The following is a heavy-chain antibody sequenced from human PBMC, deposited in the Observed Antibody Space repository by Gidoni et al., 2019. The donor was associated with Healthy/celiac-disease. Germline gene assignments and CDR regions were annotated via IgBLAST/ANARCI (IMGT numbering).Heavy chain of an antibody. Sequence: QLQLQESGPGLVKPSETLSLTCTVSGGSISSSSYYWGWIRQPPGKGLEWIGSIYYSGGTYYNPSLKSRVTISVDTSKNQFSLKLSSVTAADTAVYYCARHSRYGEPYFDLWGRGTLVTVSS. CDR3: ARHSRYGEPYFDL. CDR1: GGSISSSSYY. CDR2: IYYSGGT. D-gene: IGHD4-17*01. J-gene: IGHJ2*01. V-gene: IGHV4-39*01.